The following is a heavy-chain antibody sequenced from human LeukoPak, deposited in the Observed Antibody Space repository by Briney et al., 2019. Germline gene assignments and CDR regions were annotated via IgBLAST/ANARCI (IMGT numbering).Heavy chain of an antibody. J-gene: IGHJ4*02. Sequence: PGGSLRLSCAASGFTFSSYAMHWVRQAPGKGLEWVAVISYDGSNKYYADSVKGRFTISRDNSKNTLYLQMSSLRAEDTAVYYCANFKGKDGIKDHFDYWGQGTLVTVSS. D-gene: IGHD5-24*01. V-gene: IGHV3-30-3*01. CDR1: GFTFSSYA. CDR2: ISYDGSNK. CDR3: ANFKGKDGIKDHFDY.